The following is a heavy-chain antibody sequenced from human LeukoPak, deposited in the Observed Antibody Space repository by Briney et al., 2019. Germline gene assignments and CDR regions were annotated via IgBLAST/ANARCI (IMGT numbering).Heavy chain of an antibody. D-gene: IGHD3-16*01. CDR1: GFSLSSHV. CDR2: IFSDGSNE. J-gene: IGHJ3*01. Sequence: GGSLRLSCAASGFSLSSHVMHWVRQAPGKGLEWVALIFSDGSNEYYADSVKGRFTISRDNSKNTLYLQINGLTSEDTAVYSCARGIWETNSVAFDLWGQGTMVIVS. V-gene: IGHV3-30*04. CDR3: ARGIWETNSVAFDL.